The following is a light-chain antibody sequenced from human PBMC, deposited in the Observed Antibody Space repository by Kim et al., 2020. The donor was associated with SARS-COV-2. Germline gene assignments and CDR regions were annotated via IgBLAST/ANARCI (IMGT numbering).Light chain of an antibody. CDR1: QGVRDK. J-gene: IGKJ4*01. CDR2: DAS. CDR3: QEYNNWPPVT. V-gene: IGKV3-15*01. Sequence: SPGESATLSCRASQGVRDKLAWYQQKPGQPPRLLIYDASNRATDIPARFSGSGSGTEFTLTISSLQSEDFALYFCQEYNNWPPVTFGGGTKVDIK.